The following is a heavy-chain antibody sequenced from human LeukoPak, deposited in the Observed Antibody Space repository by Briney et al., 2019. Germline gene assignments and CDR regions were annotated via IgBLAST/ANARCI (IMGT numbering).Heavy chain of an antibody. V-gene: IGHV1-69*04. Sequence: AASVKVSCKASGGTFSSYAISWVRQAPGQGLEWMGRIIPILGIANYAQKFQGRVTITTDESTSTAYMELSSLRSEDTAVYYCARDPGYSSSPGVDYWGQGTLVTVSS. J-gene: IGHJ4*02. CDR2: IIPILGIA. CDR1: GGTFSSYA. D-gene: IGHD6-6*01. CDR3: ARDPGYSSSPGVDY.